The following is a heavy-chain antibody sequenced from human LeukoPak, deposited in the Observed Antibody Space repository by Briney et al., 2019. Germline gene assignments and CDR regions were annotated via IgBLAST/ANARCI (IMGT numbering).Heavy chain of an antibody. Sequence: GASVKVSCKASGYTFTTYDISWVRQAPGQGLEWMGWISVYNGNTNYVQKLQGRVTMTTDTSTNTAYMELTSLRSDDTAVYYCARNSGGYYVSDYWGQGTLVTVSS. CDR3: ARNSGGYYVSDY. CDR1: GYTFTTYD. V-gene: IGHV1-18*01. D-gene: IGHD1-26*01. CDR2: ISVYNGNT. J-gene: IGHJ4*02.